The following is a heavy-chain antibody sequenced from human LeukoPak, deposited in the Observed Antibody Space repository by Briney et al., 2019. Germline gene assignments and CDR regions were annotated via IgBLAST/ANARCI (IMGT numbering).Heavy chain of an antibody. J-gene: IGHJ4*02. CDR2: IYYSGST. CDR3: ARQPVAGYFDY. Sequence: PSETLSLTCTVSGGSISSYYWSWIRQPPGKGLEWIGYIYYSGSTNYNPSLKSRVTISVDTSKNQFSLKLSSVTAADTAVYYCARQPVAGYFDYWGQGTPVTVSS. CDR1: GGSISSYY. D-gene: IGHD6-19*01. V-gene: IGHV4-59*01.